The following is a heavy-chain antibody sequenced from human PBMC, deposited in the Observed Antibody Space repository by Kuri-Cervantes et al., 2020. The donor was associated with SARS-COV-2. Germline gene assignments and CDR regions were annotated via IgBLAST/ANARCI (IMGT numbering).Heavy chain of an antibody. CDR3: AKDWSLGGNFRYYFDY. Sequence: GESLKISCAASGFNFSRTDMHWVRQAPGKGLEWVAVISHDGKNKKCIASGKGRFTISRDNSQNTLYLQMNSLRAEDTAVYYCAKDWSLGGNFRYYFDYWGQGTLVTVSS. CDR2: ISHDGKNK. D-gene: IGHD4-23*01. J-gene: IGHJ4*02. V-gene: IGHV3-30*18. CDR1: GFNFSRTD.